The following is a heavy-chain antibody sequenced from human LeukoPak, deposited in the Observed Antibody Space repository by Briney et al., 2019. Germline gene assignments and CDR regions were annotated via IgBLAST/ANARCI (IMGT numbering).Heavy chain of an antibody. CDR3: ARDVHGDYGSGWFDP. CDR2: IMPLFGTA. J-gene: IGHJ5*02. Sequence: ASVKVSCKTSGGTFNNPAINWVRQAPGQGLEWLGGIMPLFGTAGYAQKCQGRVTITKDESTRTVYLELTSLTSDDTAVYYCARDVHGDYGSGWFDPWGQGTLVSVSS. D-gene: IGHD4-17*01. V-gene: IGHV1-69*05. CDR1: GGTFNNPA.